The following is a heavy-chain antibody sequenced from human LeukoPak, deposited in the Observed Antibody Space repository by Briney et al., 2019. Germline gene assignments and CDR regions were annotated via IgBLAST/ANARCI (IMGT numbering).Heavy chain of an antibody. D-gene: IGHD5-18*01. CDR1: GYTFTDYY. V-gene: IGHV1-69*02. Sequence: ASVKVSCKASGYTFTDYYIHWVRQAPGQGLEWMGRIIPILGIANYAQKFQGRVTITADKSTSTAYMELSSLRSEDTAVYYCATTYVDTAMVVPPFDYWGQGTLVTVSS. J-gene: IGHJ4*02. CDR2: IIPILGIA. CDR3: ATTYVDTAMVVPPFDY.